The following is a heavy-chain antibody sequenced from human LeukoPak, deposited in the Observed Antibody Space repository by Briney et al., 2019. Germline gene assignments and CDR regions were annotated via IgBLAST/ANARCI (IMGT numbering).Heavy chain of an antibody. Sequence: GRSLRLSCAASGFTFSSYGMHWVRQAPGKGLEWVAVISYDGSNKYYADSVKGRFTVSRDNSKNTLYLEMNSLRAEDTAVYYCAKDRGYCSGGSCYYFDYWGQGTLVTVSS. CDR3: AKDRGYCSGGSCYYFDY. CDR2: ISYDGSNK. CDR1: GFTFSSYG. D-gene: IGHD2-15*01. J-gene: IGHJ4*02. V-gene: IGHV3-30*18.